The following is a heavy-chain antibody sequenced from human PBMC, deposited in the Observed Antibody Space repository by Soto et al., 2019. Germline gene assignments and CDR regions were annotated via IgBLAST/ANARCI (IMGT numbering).Heavy chain of an antibody. CDR1: GFAFSVYG. V-gene: IGHV3-30*03. CDR3: AIKFAGPLPAVPAY. J-gene: IGHJ4*02. Sequence: GGSLRLSCAASGFAFSVYGMHWVRQAPGKGLEWVAVISYDGSNIYYGDSVKGRFTISRDNPKNTLYLQMNSLRAEDSAVYFCAIKFAGPLPAVPAYWGQGTLVTVSS. CDR2: ISYDGSNI. D-gene: IGHD2-2*01.